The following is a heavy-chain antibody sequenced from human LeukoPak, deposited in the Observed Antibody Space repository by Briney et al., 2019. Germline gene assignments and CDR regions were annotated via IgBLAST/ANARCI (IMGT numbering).Heavy chain of an antibody. CDR2: IYPGDSDT. D-gene: IGHD2-2*01. CDR3: ARQDIVVVPAARDYYYYYMDV. V-gene: IGHV5-51*01. Sequence: GESLKISCTGSGYSFTSYWIGWVRQMPGKGLEWMGIIYPGDSDTRYSPSFQGQVTISADKSISTAYLQWSSLKASDTAMYYCARQDIVVVPAARDYYYYYMDVWGKGTTVTVSS. CDR1: GYSFTSYW. J-gene: IGHJ6*03.